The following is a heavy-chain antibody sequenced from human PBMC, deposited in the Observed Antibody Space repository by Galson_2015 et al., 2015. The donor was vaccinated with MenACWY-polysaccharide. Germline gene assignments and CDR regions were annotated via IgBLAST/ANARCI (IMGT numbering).Heavy chain of an antibody. J-gene: IGHJ4*02. CDR1: GFTFSTYA. CDR3: AKTRGGDTASDS. CDR2: ISGNGGRT. D-gene: IGHD5-18*01. V-gene: IGHV3-23*01. Sequence: SLRLSCAASGFTFSTYAMSWVRQAPGKGPEWVSFISGNGGRTEYADSVKGRVPIPRDNSKNTLDLQINSLRAEDTAVYYCAKTRGGDTASDSWGQGTLVTVSS.